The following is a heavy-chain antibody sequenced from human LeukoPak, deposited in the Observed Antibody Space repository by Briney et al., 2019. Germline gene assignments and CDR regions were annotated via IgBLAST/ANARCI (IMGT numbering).Heavy chain of an antibody. CDR2: INHSGST. V-gene: IGHV4-34*01. CDR1: GGSFSGYY. J-gene: IGHJ3*02. D-gene: IGHD3-22*01. Sequence: LETLSLTCAVYGGSFSGYYWSWIRQPPGKGLEWIGEINHSGSTNYNPSLKSRVTISVDTSKNQFSLKLSSVTAADTAVYYCAREGRYYDSSGYPDDAFDIWGRGAMVIVSS. CDR3: AREGRYYDSSGYPDDAFDI.